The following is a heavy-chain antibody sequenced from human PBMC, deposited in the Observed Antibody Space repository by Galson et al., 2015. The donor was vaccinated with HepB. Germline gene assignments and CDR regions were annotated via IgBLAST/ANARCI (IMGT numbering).Heavy chain of an antibody. Sequence: ETLSLTCAVYGGSFSGYYWSWVRQPPGKGLEWIGEINHSGSTNYNPSLKSRVTISVDTSKNRFSLKLSSVTAADTAVYYCARESLLGLYSYGEDNFDYWGQGTLVTVSS. J-gene: IGHJ4*02. CDR1: GGSFSGYY. CDR2: INHSGST. V-gene: IGHV4-34*01. D-gene: IGHD5-18*01. CDR3: ARESLLGLYSYGEDNFDY.